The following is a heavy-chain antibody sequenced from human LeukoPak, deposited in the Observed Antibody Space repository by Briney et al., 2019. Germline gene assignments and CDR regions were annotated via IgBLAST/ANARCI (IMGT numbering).Heavy chain of an antibody. CDR2: VQSDGSNK. J-gene: IGHJ6*03. V-gene: IGHV3-30*02. CDR1: TFTFTDYG. Sequence: GGSLRLSCAASTFTFTDYGVHWVRQAPGKGLEWVAYVQSDGSNKYYADSVTGRFTISRDNSENTVYLQMSSLRAEDTAVYYCAKDARSFVNYHFYFMDVWGIGTTVTVSS. CDR3: AKDARSFVNYHFYFMDV. D-gene: IGHD3-3*02.